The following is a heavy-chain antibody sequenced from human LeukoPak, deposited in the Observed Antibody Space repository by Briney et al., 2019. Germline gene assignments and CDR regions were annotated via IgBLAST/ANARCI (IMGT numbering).Heavy chain of an antibody. D-gene: IGHD3-10*01. Sequence: GGSLRLSCAASEFSFSSYGMSWVRQAPGKGLEWVSAISRSGITTYYADSVKGRFSVSRDTSKNTLYLQMNSLRAEDTAVYYCAKEAPFGNNWFDPWGQGTLVTVSS. V-gene: IGHV3-23*01. CDR1: EFSFSSYG. J-gene: IGHJ5*02. CDR3: AKEAPFGNNWFDP. CDR2: ISRSGITT.